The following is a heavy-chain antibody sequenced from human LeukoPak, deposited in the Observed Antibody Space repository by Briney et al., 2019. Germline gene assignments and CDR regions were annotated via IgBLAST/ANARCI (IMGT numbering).Heavy chain of an antibody. CDR3: ARDSPFYRYYFDY. CDR2: IYYSGST. V-gene: IGHV4-59*01. CDR1: GGSISSYY. J-gene: IGHJ4*02. D-gene: IGHD3-3*01. Sequence: SETLSLTCTVSGGSISSYYGSWIRQPPGKGLEWSGYIYYSGSTNYNPSLNSRVTISVDTSKTQFSLKLSSVTAADTAVYYCARDSPFYRYYFDYWGQGTLVTVSS.